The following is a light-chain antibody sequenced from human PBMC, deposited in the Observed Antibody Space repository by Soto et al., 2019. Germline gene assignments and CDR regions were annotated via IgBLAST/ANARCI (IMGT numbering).Light chain of an antibody. CDR3: QLCYGSPSLT. CDR2: GAS. CDR1: QSVSSSY. J-gene: IGKJ4*01. Sequence: EIVLTQSPGTLSLSPGERATLSCRASQSVSSSYLAWYQQKPGQAPRLLIYGASSRATGIPDRFSGSGSGADFSLPISRLEPEDVAVYYCQLCYGSPSLTCSGGTKLEIK. V-gene: IGKV3-20*01.